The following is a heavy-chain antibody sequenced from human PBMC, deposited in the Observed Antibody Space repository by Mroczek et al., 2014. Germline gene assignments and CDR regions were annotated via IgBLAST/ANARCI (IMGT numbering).Heavy chain of an antibody. CDR2: IYYSGST. CDR3: ARHSGYSNYGYYFDY. Sequence: RPSETLSLTCTVSGGSISSYYWSWIRQPPGKGLEWIGYIYYSGSTNYNPSLKSRVTISVDTSKNQFSLKLSSVTAADTAVYYCARHSGYSNYGYYFDYWGQGTLVTVSS. D-gene: IGHD4-11*01. J-gene: IGHJ4*02. CDR1: GGSISSYY. V-gene: IGHV4-59*08.